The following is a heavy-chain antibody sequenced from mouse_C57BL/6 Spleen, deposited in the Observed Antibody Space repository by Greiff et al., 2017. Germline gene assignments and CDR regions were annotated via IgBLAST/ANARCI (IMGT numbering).Heavy chain of an antibody. CDR2: IYPGDGDT. D-gene: IGHD1-1*01. CDR1: GYAFSSSW. CDR3: AEGRTVYYYAMDY. Sequence: VQLQQSGPELVKPGASVTISCKASGYAFSSSWMNWVKQRPGKGLEWIGRIYPGDGDTNYNGKFKGKATLTAYKSSSTAYMQLSSLTSEDSAVYFCAEGRTVYYYAMDYWGQGTSVTVSS. J-gene: IGHJ4*01. V-gene: IGHV1-82*01.